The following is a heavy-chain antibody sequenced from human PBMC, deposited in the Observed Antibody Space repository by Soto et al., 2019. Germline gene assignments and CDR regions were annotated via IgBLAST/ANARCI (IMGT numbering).Heavy chain of an antibody. J-gene: IGHJ3*02. Sequence: GTSVKLSCEACGDSFTSYAMHWVRQAPRQRLEWMGWINAGNGNTKYSQKFQGRVTITRDTSASTAYMELSSLRSEDTAVYYCAREVERYYDFWSGPNDAFDIWGQGTMVTVSS. CDR1: GDSFTSYA. D-gene: IGHD3-3*01. V-gene: IGHV1-3*01. CDR2: INAGNGNT. CDR3: AREVERYYDFWSGPNDAFDI.